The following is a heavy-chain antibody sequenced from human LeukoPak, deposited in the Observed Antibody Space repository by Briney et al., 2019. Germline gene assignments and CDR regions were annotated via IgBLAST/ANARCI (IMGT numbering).Heavy chain of an antibody. J-gene: IGHJ4*02. CDR2: IEEDGSET. D-gene: IGHD1-14*01. Sequence: GGSLGLSCAASGFTFSTYWMSWVRQAPAKGLEWVANIEEDGSETYYVDSLRGRFTISRDNVKNSLYLQINSLRVEDTAVYYCGRDSFETDIDYWGQGTLVTVSS. CDR3: GRDSFETDIDY. V-gene: IGHV3-7*01. CDR1: GFTFSTYW.